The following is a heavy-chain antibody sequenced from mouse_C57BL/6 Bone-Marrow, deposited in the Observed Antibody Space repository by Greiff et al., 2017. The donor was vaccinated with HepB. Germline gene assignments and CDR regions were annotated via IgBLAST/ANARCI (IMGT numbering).Heavy chain of an antibody. CDR1: GFTFSSYA. D-gene: IGHD1-1*01. V-gene: IGHV5-4*03. Sequence: EVMLVESGGGLVKPGGSLKLSCAASGFTFSSYAMSWVRQTPEKRLEWVATISDGGSYTYYPDNVKGRFTISRDNAKNNLYLQMSHLKSEDTAMYYCARVGRKYHGSSSCWYFDVWGTGTTVTVSS. CDR2: ISDGGSYT. CDR3: ARVGRKYHGSSSCWYFDV. J-gene: IGHJ1*03.